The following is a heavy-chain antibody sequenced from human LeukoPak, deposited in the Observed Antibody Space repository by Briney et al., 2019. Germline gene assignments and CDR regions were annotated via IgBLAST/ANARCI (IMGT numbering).Heavy chain of an antibody. D-gene: IGHD3-10*01. CDR2: IYYSGST. CDR1: GGSISSSSYY. CDR3: ARAADMVRGVIGAFDI. J-gene: IGHJ3*02. V-gene: IGHV4-39*07. Sequence: SETLSLTCTVSGGSISSSSYYWGWIRQPPGKGLEWIGSIYYSGSTYYNPSLKSRVTISVGTSKTQFSLKLSSVTAADTALYYCARAADMVRGVIGAFDIWGQGTMVTVSS.